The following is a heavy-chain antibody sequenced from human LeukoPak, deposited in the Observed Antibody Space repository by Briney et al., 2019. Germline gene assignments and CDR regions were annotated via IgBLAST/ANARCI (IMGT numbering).Heavy chain of an antibody. V-gene: IGHV3-30-3*01. D-gene: IGHD2-15*01. CDR3: ATSRVVVAAVLFDN. CDR2: ISSDGSNE. J-gene: IGHJ4*02. Sequence: GGSLRLSCAASGFTFSSYAMSWVRQAPGKGLEWVACISSDGSNENYADSVKGRFTISRDNSRNTLYLQMNSLRDEDTAVFYCATSRVVVAAVLFDNWGQGTLVTVSS. CDR1: GFTFSSYA.